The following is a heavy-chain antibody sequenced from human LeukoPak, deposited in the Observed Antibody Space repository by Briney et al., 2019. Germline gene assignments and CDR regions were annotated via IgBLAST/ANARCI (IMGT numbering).Heavy chain of an antibody. CDR1: GFTFNSYS. CDR2: ISSSSSYI. J-gene: IGHJ4*02. CDR3: ARGTYYYDSSGHYSVY. D-gene: IGHD3-22*01. Sequence: GGSLRLSCAASGFTFNSYSMNWVRQAPGKGLEWVSSISSSSSYIYYAVSVQGRFTISRDNAKNSLHLQMNSLRADDTAVYYCARGTYYYDSSGHYSVYWGQGTLVTVSS. V-gene: IGHV3-21*01.